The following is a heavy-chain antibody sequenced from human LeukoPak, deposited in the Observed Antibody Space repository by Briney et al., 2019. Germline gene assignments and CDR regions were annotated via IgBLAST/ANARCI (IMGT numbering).Heavy chain of an antibody. Sequence: ASVKVSCKASGYTFTSYGISWVRQAPGQGLEWMGRISAYNGNTNYAQKLQGRVTMTTDTSTSTAYMELRSLRSDDTAVYYCARGKSESLYYYYYYMDVWGKGTTVTVSS. CDR3: ARGKSESLYYYYYYMDV. D-gene: IGHD3-10*01. V-gene: IGHV1-18*01. J-gene: IGHJ6*03. CDR1: GYTFTSYG. CDR2: ISAYNGNT.